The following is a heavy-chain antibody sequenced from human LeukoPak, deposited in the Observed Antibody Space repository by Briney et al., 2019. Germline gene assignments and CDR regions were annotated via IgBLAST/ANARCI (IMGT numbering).Heavy chain of an antibody. CDR1: GYSMRTGYY. CDR2: MYHSGTT. D-gene: IGHD1-14*01. CDR3: ARAESYRGHYIDS. V-gene: IGHV4-38-2*02. J-gene: IGHJ4*02. Sequence: SETLFLTYNVSGYSMRTGYYWGWIRQAPGKGLEWIGDMYHSGTTFYSLSLKSRVTITGDTSKSQFYLKLTSVTAADTAVYYCARAESYRGHYIDSWGRGTQVTVSS.